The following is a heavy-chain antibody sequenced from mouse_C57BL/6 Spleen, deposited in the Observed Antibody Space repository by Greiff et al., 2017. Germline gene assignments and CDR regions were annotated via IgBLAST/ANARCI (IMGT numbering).Heavy chain of an antibody. CDR3: AKNALATGTSYFDY. Sequence: QVQLQQSGPGLVQPSQSLSITCTVSGFSLTSYGVHWVRQSPGKGLEWLGVIWRGGSTDYNAAFMSRLSITKDNSKSQVFFKMNSLQADDTAIYYCAKNALATGTSYFDYWGQGTTLTVSS. J-gene: IGHJ2*01. V-gene: IGHV2-5*01. D-gene: IGHD4-1*02. CDR2: IWRGGST. CDR1: GFSLTSYG.